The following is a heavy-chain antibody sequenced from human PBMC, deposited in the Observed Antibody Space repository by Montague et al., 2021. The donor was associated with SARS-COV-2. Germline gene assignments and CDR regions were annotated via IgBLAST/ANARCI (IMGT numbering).Heavy chain of an antibody. V-gene: IGHV4-39*07. CDR2: IYYSGST. D-gene: IGHD6-19*01. Sequence: SETLSLTCTVSGGSISTSPYFWGWNRQPPGKGLEWIRSIYYSGSTYYNPSLKSRVAISIDTSENQFSLKLSSVTAADTAVYYCARGNLIALAGTDFDYWGQGTLVTVSS. J-gene: IGHJ4*02. CDR1: GGSISTSPYF. CDR3: ARGNLIALAGTDFDY.